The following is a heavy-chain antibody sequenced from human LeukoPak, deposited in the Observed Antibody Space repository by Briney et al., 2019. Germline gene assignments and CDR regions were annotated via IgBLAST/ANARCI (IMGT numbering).Heavy chain of an antibody. Sequence: GGSLRLSCAASGFTFTSHWMTWARQAPGKGLEWVANIKEDGSEQYYVDSVKGRFTISRDNAKNSLYLQMNSLRAEDTAIYYCARSGPNYLPHRPIDYWGQGTLVTVSS. J-gene: IGHJ4*02. V-gene: IGHV3-7*01. D-gene: IGHD1-7*01. CDR3: ARSGPNYLPHRPIDY. CDR2: IKEDGSEQ. CDR1: GFTFTSHW.